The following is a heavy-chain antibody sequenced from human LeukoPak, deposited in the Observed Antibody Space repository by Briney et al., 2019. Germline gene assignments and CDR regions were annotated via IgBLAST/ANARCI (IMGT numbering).Heavy chain of an antibody. CDR2: IYSSGST. J-gene: IGHJ6*03. V-gene: IGHV4-4*07. Sequence: SETLSLTCTVSGGSISSYYWIWIRQPAGKGLEWIGRIYSSGSTTYNPSLKSRVTMSIDTSKNRFSLKLSFVTAADTAVYYCARDYHDFWSGYFASYYNYYYMDVWGKGTTVTVSS. D-gene: IGHD3-3*01. CDR1: GGSISSYY. CDR3: ARDYHDFWSGYFASYYNYYYMDV.